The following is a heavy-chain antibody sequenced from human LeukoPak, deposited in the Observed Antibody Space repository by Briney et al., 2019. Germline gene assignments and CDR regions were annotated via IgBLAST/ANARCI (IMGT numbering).Heavy chain of an antibody. D-gene: IGHD1-26*01. CDR3: ARDLLGWELHYVDY. V-gene: IGHV3-21*01. CDR1: GFTFSSYG. J-gene: IGHJ4*02. Sequence: KPGGSLRLSCAASGFTFSSYGMSWVRQAPGKGLEWVSSISGSSSYIYYADSVKGRFSISRDNAKNSLYLQMNSLRAEDTAVYYCARDLLGWELHYVDYWGQGTLVTVSS. CDR2: ISGSSSYI.